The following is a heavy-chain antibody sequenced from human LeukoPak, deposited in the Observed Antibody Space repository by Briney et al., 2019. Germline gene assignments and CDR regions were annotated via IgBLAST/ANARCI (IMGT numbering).Heavy chain of an antibody. CDR1: GFTVSSNY. V-gene: IGHV3-66*01. CDR3: AGTQYPINWFDP. Sequence: GGSLRLSCAASGFTVSSNYMSWVRQAPGKGLEWVSVIYSGGSTYYADSVKGRFTISRDNSKNTLYLQMNSLRAEDTAVYYCAGTQYPINWFDPWGQGTLVTVSS. CDR2: IYSGGST. D-gene: IGHD2-2*01. J-gene: IGHJ5*02.